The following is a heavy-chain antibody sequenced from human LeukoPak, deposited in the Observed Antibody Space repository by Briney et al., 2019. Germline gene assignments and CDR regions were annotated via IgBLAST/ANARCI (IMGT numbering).Heavy chain of an antibody. Sequence: GGSLRLSCAASGFTFSSYGMSWVRQAPGKGLEWDSTIGGSGVSTYYADSVKGRFTISRDNSKNTLYLQMNSLRAEDTAVYYCAKEYYFDYWGQGTLVTVSS. CDR2: IGGSGVST. CDR1: GFTFSSYG. J-gene: IGHJ4*02. V-gene: IGHV3-23*01. CDR3: AKEYYFDY.